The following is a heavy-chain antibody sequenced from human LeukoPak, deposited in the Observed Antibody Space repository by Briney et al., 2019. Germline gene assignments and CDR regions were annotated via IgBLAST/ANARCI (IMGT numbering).Heavy chain of an antibody. V-gene: IGHV4-34*01. CDR2: INHSGST. Sequence: SETLSLTCAVYGGSFSGYYWSWIRQPPGKGLEWIGEINHSGSTNYNPSLKSRVTISVDTSKNQFSLKLTSVSAADTAVYYCAREVRDSSSWYSWFDPWGQGTLVTVSS. J-gene: IGHJ5*02. CDR3: AREVRDSSSWYSWFDP. CDR1: GGSFSGYY. D-gene: IGHD6-13*01.